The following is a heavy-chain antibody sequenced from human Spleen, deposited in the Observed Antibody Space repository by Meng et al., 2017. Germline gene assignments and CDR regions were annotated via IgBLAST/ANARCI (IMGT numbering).Heavy chain of an antibody. J-gene: IGHJ4*02. V-gene: IGHV3-33*01. D-gene: IGHD3-3*01. Sequence: GGSLRLSCVASGFDFRTYGMQWARQAPGKGLEWVAVIWYDGTYNFLADSVKGRFTISRDNSKNTVYLQMNSLSAEDTAVYYCAREVLRFSPNALDYWGRGTLVTVSS. CDR2: IWYDGTYN. CDR3: AREVLRFSPNALDY. CDR1: GFDFRTYG.